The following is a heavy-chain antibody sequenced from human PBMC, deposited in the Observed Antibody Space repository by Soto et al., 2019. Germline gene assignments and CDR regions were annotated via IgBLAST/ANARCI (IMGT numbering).Heavy chain of an antibody. V-gene: IGHV3-33*01. CDR2: IWYDGSNK. CDR1: GFTFSSYG. Sequence: QVQLVESGGGVVQPGRSLRLSCAASGFTFSSYGMHWVRQAPGKGLEWVAVIWYDGSNKYYADSVKGRFTISRDNSKNTLYLQMNSLRAEDTAVYYCARVRAVAGTQYYYYYYMDVWGKGTTVTVSS. J-gene: IGHJ6*03. D-gene: IGHD6-19*01. CDR3: ARVRAVAGTQYYYYYYMDV.